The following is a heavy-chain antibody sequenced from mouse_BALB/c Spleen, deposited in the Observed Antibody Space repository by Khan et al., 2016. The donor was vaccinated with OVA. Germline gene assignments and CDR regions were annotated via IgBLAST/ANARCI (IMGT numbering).Heavy chain of an antibody. CDR2: IDPSKSET. CDR1: GYTFTSFW. D-gene: IGHD1-1*01. J-gene: IGHJ3*01. CDR3: ARGGYGSPFAY. V-gene: IGHV1S127*01. Sequence: QVQLQKSGPELVRPGASVKMSCKASGYTFTSFWIHWVKQRPGQGLEWIGMIDPSKSETRLNQKFRDKATLNVDKSSNTAYMQLSRLTSEDSAVYYCARGGYGSPFAYWGQGTLVTVSA.